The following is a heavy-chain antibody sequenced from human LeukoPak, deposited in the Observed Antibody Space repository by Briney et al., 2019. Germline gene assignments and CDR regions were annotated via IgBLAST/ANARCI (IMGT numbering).Heavy chain of an antibody. CDR2: MSGSGCST. V-gene: IGHV3-23*01. CDR3: AKGEWYYYDSSGPAGDY. D-gene: IGHD3-22*01. CDR1: GFTFSSYA. Sequence: GGSLRLSCAASGFTFSSYAMSWVRQAPGKGLEWVSAMSGSGCSTYYADTVKGRFTISRDNSKNTLYLQMNSLRAEDTAVYYCAKGEWYYYDSSGPAGDYWGQGTLVTVSS. J-gene: IGHJ4*02.